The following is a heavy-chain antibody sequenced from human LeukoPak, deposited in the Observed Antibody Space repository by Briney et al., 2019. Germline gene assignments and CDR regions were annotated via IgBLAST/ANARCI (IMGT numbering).Heavy chain of an antibody. J-gene: IGHJ4*02. CDR2: ISGSGDNT. D-gene: IGHD3-22*01. CDR1: GFTFSSYA. V-gene: IGHV3-23*01. Sequence: GGSLRLSCAASGFTFSSYAMSWVRQAPGKGLEWVSGISGSGDNTYYTDSVKGRFTISRDNSKNTLYVQVNSLGTEDTAAYYCAKGSYYDSSGSFYFDYWGQGTLVTVSS. CDR3: AKGSYYDSSGSFYFDY.